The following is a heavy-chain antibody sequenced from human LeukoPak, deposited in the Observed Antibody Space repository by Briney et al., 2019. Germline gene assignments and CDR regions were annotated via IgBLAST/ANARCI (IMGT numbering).Heavy chain of an antibody. D-gene: IGHD5-18*01. CDR1: GYTFTGYH. CDR2: INPNSGGT. V-gene: IGHV1-2*06. Sequence: ASVKVSCKASGYTFTGYHIHWVRQAPGQGLEWMGRINPNSGGTNYAQKFQGRVTMTRDTSISTTYMELSRLRSDDTAVYYCATWSEDTAMVDFDYWGQGTLVTVSS. CDR3: ATWSEDTAMVDFDY. J-gene: IGHJ4*02.